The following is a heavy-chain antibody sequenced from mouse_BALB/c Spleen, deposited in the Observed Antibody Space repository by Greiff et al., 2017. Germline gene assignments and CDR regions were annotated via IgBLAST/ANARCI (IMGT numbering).Heavy chain of an antibody. Sequence: VQRVESGPGLVAPSQSLSITCTVSGFSLTSYGVHWVRQPPGKGLEWLGVIWAGGSTNYNSALMSRLSISKDNSKSQVFLKMNSLQTDDTAMYYCAREGLLRLRAMDYWGQGTSVTVSS. V-gene: IGHV2-9*02. CDR3: AREGLLRLRAMDY. CDR2: IWAGGST. CDR1: GFSLTSYG. J-gene: IGHJ4*01. D-gene: IGHD1-2*01.